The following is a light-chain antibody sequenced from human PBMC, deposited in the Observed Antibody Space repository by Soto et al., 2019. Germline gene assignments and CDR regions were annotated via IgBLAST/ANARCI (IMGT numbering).Light chain of an antibody. CDR2: GNS. Sequence: QSVLTQPPSVSGAPGQRVTISCTGSSSNIGAGYDVHWYQQLPGTAPKLLIYGNSNRPSGVPDRFSGSKSGTSASLAITGLQAEDEADYYCQSYDSSISGYVVFGGGTKLTVL. CDR3: QSYDSSISGYVV. CDR1: SSNIGAGYD. J-gene: IGLJ2*01. V-gene: IGLV1-40*01.